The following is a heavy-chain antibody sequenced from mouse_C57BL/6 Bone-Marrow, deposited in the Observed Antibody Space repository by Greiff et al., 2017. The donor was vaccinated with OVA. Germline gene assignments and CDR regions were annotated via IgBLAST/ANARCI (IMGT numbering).Heavy chain of an antibody. D-gene: IGHD1-1*01. CDR3: ARSSQYYYGSSYGYFDY. CDR1: GYTFTSYD. J-gene: IGHJ2*01. Sequence: VHLVESGPELVKPGASVKLSCKASGYTFTSYDINWVKQRPGQGLEWIGWIYPRDGSTKYNEKFKGKATLTVDTSSSTAYMELHSLTSEDSAVYFCARSSQYYYGSSYGYFDYWGQGTTLTVSS. CDR2: IYPRDGST. V-gene: IGHV1-85*01.